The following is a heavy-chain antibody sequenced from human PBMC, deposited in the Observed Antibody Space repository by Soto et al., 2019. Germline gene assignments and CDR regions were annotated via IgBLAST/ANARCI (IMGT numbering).Heavy chain of an antibody. J-gene: IGHJ6*02. Sequence: QLQLVESGGGVVPPGRSLRLSCAASASTFSNYIMHWVRQAPGKGLEWVAFISYDGSNSNYADFVEGRFTISRDNPKNMLYLQLSSLRPDDTAVCYCAGGDNYYALGVWGQGTTVTVSS. CDR1: ASTFSNYI. CDR3: AGGDNYYALGV. CDR2: ISYDGSNS. D-gene: IGHD2-15*01. V-gene: IGHV3-30*04.